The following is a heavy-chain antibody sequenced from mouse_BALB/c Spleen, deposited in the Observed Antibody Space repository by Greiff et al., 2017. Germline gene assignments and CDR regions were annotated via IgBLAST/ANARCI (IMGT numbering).Heavy chain of an antibody. V-gene: IGHV1S81*02. Sequence: QVHVKQPGAELVKPGASVKLSCKASGYTFTSYWMHWVKQRPGQGLEWIGEINPSNGRTNYNEKFKSKATLTVDKSSSTAYMQLSSLTSEDSAVYYCASSLYAMDYWGQGTSVTVSS. J-gene: IGHJ4*01. CDR2: INPSNGRT. CDR1: GYTFTSYW. CDR3: ASSLYAMDY.